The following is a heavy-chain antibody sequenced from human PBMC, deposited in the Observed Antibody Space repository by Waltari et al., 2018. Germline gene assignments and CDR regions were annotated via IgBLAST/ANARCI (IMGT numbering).Heavy chain of an antibody. CDR3: ARDWGIAVAVQGYYFDY. Sequence: QVQLQESGPGLVKPSETLSLTCTVSGGSISSYYWSWIRQPAGKGLEWIGRIYTSGSTSYNPSRKSRVTMSVDTSKNQFSLRLSSVTAADTAVYYCARDWGIAVAVQGYYFDYWGQGTLVTVSS. CDR2: IYTSGST. V-gene: IGHV4-4*07. D-gene: IGHD6-19*01. J-gene: IGHJ4*02. CDR1: GGSISSYY.